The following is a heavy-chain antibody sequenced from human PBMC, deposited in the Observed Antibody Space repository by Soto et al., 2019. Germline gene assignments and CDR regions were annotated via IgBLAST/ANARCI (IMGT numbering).Heavy chain of an antibody. CDR3: ARVQNRGVWNYYYGMDV. V-gene: IGHV1-18*01. J-gene: IGHJ6*02. CDR2: ISAYNGNT. CDR1: GYTFTSYG. Sequence: QVQLVQSGAEVKKPGASVKVSCKASGYTFTSYGISWVRQAPGQGLEWRGWISAYNGNTNYAQKLQGRVTMTTDTSTSTAYMELRSLRSDDTAVYYCARVQNRGVWNYYYGMDVWGQGTTVTVSS. D-gene: IGHD1-1*01.